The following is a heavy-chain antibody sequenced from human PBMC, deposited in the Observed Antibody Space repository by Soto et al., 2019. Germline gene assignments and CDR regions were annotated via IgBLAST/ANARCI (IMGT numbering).Heavy chain of an antibody. CDR1: GGTFSSYA. J-gene: IGHJ4*02. V-gene: IGHV1-69*01. CDR2: IIPIFGTA. D-gene: IGHD4-17*01. Sequence: QVQLVQSGAEVKKPGSSVKVSCKASGGTFSSYAISWVRQAPGQGLEWMGGIIPIFGTANYAQKFQGRVTIIADESTSTDYLELSSLRSEGWAVYYCASRDCGGNGGSDYWGQGTLVTGSS. CDR3: ASRDCGGNGGSDY.